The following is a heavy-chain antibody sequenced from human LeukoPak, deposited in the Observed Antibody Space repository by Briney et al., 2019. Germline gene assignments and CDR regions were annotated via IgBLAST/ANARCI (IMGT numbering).Heavy chain of an antibody. V-gene: IGHV4-4*09. CDR3: ARGRWLPLGY. CDR1: GGSISSYY. CDR2: IYTSGST. Sequence: PSETLSLTCTVSGGSISSYYWSWIRQPPGKGLEWIGYIYTSGSTNYNPSLKSRVTISVDTSKNQFSLKLSSVTAADTAVYYCARGRWLPLGYWGQGTLVTVSS. D-gene: IGHD5-24*01. J-gene: IGHJ4*02.